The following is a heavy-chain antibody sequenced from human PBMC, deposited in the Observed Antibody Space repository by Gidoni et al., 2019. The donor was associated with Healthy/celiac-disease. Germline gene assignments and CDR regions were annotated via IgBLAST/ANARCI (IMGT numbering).Heavy chain of an antibody. J-gene: IGHJ3*02. CDR1: GFPFGDYY. CDR2: ISSSGSTI. V-gene: IGHV3-11*01. D-gene: IGHD6-6*01. CDR3: AREMAYIEYSSSSYYRNDAFDI. Sequence: QVQLVESGGGLVKPGGSMRLSCAASGFPFGDYYMRCIRQAPGKGLEWVSYISSSGSTIYYADSVKGRFTISRDNAKNSLYLQMNSLRAEDTAVYYCAREMAYIEYSSSSYYRNDAFDIWGQGTMVTVSS.